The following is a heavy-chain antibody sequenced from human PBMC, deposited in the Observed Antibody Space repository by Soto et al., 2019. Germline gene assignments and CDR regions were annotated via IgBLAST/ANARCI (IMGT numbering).Heavy chain of an antibody. Sequence: EVQLLESGGGLVQPGGSLRLSCGASGFIFSDHAMSWVRQAPGKGLEWVSAISGNGIVTYDADSVKGRFTISRDNSKNTLYLQMNRLRPDDTAVYYCARDAISMVRGTNNWFDPWGQGTLVTVSS. V-gene: IGHV3-23*01. CDR1: GFIFSDHA. D-gene: IGHD3-10*01. CDR2: ISGNGIVT. J-gene: IGHJ5*02. CDR3: ARDAISMVRGTNNWFDP.